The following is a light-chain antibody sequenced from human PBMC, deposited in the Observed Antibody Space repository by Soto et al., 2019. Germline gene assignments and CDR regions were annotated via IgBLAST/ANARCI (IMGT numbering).Light chain of an antibody. V-gene: IGLV1-44*01. CDR2: SNI. CDR3: ATWDGSLSAYV. CDR1: SSNIGGNT. Sequence: QSVLTQSPSASGTPGQGVTISCSGSSSNIGGNTVDWYQQFPGTAPKLLIYSNIKRPSGVPDRFSGSKSVTSASLAIRGLQSEDEADYFCATWDGSLSAYVFGTGTRSPS. J-gene: IGLJ1*01.